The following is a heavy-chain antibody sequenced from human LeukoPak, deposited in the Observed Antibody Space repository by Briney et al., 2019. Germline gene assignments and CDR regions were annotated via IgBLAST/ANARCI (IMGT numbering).Heavy chain of an antibody. D-gene: IGHD1-26*01. Sequence: PGGSLRLSCAASGFTFSSYWMNWVCQAPGEGLEWVANIKPDGGETYYVDSVKGRFTISRDNAKNSLYLQMNSLRAEDTAVYYCARASGSYYRSVYFDYWGQGTLVTVSS. CDR3: ARASGSYYRSVYFDY. CDR2: IKPDGGET. V-gene: IGHV3-7*04. J-gene: IGHJ4*02. CDR1: GFTFSSYW.